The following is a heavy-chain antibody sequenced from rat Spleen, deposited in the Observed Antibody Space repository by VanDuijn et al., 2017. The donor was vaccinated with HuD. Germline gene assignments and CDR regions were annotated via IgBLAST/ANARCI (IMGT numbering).Heavy chain of an antibody. CDR3: VRQGYLRDWYFDF. CDR1: GFTFSDFY. V-gene: IGHV5-29*01. D-gene: IGHD2-7*01. Sequence: EVQLVESDGGLVQPGRSLKLSCATSGFTFSDFYMAWVRQAPTKGLEWVATISYDGSSTYYRDSGKGRFTISRDNGKSNLYLEMDSLRSEDMATYYCVRQGYLRDWYFDFWGPGTMVAVSS. CDR2: ISYDGSST. J-gene: IGHJ1*01.